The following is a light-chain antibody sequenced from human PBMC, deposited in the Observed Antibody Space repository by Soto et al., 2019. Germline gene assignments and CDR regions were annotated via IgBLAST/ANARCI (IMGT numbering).Light chain of an antibody. J-gene: IGKJ4*01. V-gene: IGKV1-8*01. Sequence: AIRMTQSPSSLSASTGDRVTITCRASQGISSYLAWYQVKPGKAPRLLIYTASDLESGVPSMFSGSASGTDFTLTISSLQTDDFAVYYCQQYFSYPLTFGGGTKVEIK. CDR1: QGISSY. CDR3: QQYFSYPLT. CDR2: TAS.